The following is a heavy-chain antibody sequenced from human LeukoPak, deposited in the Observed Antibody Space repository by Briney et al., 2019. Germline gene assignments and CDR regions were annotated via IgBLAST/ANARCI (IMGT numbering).Heavy chain of an antibody. CDR1: GFTFSINT. CDR2: ITSSSSGI. D-gene: IGHD3-10*01. V-gene: IGHV3-21*01. J-gene: IGHJ4*02. CDR3: ASDRIWFGESTNEY. Sequence: KTGGSLRLSCAASGFTFSINTLNWVRQAPGKGLEWVSSITSSSSGIYYADSVKGRFTVSRDNAKNSLYLQMNSLRAEDTAFYYCASDRIWFGESTNEYWGQGTLVTVSS.